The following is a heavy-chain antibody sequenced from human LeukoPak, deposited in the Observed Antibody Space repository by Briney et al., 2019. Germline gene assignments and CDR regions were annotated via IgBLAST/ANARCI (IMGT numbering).Heavy chain of an antibody. CDR2: IWYDGSNK. V-gene: IGHV3-33*01. J-gene: IGHJ3*02. Sequence: SGGSLRLSCAASGFTFSSYGMHWVRQAPGKGLEWVAVIWYDGSNKYYADSVKGRFTISRDNSKNTLYLQMNSLRAEDTAVYYCARDSAAAGSAGAFDIWGQGTMVTVSS. CDR1: GFTFSSYG. CDR3: ARDSAAAGSAGAFDI. D-gene: IGHD6-13*01.